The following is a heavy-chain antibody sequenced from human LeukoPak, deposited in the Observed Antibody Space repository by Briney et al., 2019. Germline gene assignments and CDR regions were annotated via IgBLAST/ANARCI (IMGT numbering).Heavy chain of an antibody. CDR3: ARVFLIDAFDI. CDR2: IYSGGST. D-gene: IGHD3-3*01. J-gene: IGHJ3*02. Sequence: WVSVIYSGGSTYYADSVKGRFTISRDNSKNTLYLQMNSLRAEDTAVYYCARVFLIDAFDIWGQGTMVTVSS. V-gene: IGHV3-66*01.